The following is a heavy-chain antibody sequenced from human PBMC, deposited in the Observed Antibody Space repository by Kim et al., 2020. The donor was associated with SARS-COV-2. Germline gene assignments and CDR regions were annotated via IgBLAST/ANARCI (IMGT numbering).Heavy chain of an antibody. J-gene: IGHJ4*02. Sequence: SETLSLTCTVSGGSISSGGYYWSWIRQHPGKGLEWIGYIYYSGSTYYNPSLKSRVTISVDTSKNQFSLKLSSVTAADTAVYYCARAVITMIVVVNAFEYWGQGTLVTVSS. CDR3: ARAVITMIVVVNAFEY. CDR2: IYYSGST. V-gene: IGHV4-31*03. D-gene: IGHD3-22*01. CDR1: GGSISSGGYY.